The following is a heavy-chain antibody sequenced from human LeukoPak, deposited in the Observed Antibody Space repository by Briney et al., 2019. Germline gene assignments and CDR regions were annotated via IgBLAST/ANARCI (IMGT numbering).Heavy chain of an antibody. D-gene: IGHD6-13*01. CDR2: IIPIFGTA. CDR1: GGTFSSYA. Sequence: SVEVSCKASGGTFSSYAISWVRQAPGQGLEWMGGIIPIFGTANYAQKFQGRVTITTDESTSTAYMELSSLRSEDTAVYYCARGPPTGYSSSWYPINYYFDYWGQGTLVTVSS. V-gene: IGHV1-69*05. J-gene: IGHJ4*02. CDR3: ARGPPTGYSSSWYPINYYFDY.